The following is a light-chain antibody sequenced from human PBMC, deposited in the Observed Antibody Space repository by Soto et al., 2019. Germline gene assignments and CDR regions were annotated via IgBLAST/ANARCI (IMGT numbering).Light chain of an antibody. J-gene: IGKJ1*01. Sequence: EIVLTQSPVTMSLPPGERATLSCRASQSVSSANFAWYQQKPGQAPRLLIYGASSRATGIPARFSGSGSGTEFTLTISSLQSEDFAVYYCQQFNIWPRTFGQGTKVDIK. CDR3: QQFNIWPRT. V-gene: IGKV3-15*01. CDR1: QSVSSAN. CDR2: GAS.